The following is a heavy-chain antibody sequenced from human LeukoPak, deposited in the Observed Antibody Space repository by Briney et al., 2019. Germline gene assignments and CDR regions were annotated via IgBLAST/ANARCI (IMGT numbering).Heavy chain of an antibody. CDR1: GYTFTSYD. D-gene: IGHD1-26*01. CDR2: IIPILGIR. V-gene: IGHV1-69*04. Sequence: GASVKVSCKASGYTFTSYDINWVRQAPGQGLEWMGRIIPILGIRHYAQRFQGKVTISADRSINTAYMELSSLASEDTAMFYCAVTRPVGGYYNAMDVWGQGTTVTVS. CDR3: AVTRPVGGYYNAMDV. J-gene: IGHJ6*02.